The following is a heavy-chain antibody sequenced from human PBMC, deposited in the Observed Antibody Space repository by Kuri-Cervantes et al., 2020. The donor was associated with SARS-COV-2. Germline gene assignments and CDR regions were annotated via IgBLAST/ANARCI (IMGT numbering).Heavy chain of an antibody. J-gene: IGHJ4*02. CDR2: IYTSGST. V-gene: IGHV4-4*07. D-gene: IGHD1-26*01. CDR1: GGSISSYY. Sequence: GSLRLSCTVSGGSISSYYWSWIRQPAGKGLEWIGRIYTSGSTNYNPSLKSRVTMSVDTSKNQFSLKLSSVTAADTAVYYCARSSSGSYSDFEHWGQGTLVTVSS. CDR3: ARSSSGSYSDFEH.